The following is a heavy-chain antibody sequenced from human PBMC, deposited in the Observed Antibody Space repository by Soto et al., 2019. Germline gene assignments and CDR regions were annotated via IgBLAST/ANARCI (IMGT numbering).Heavy chain of an antibody. V-gene: IGHV4-31*03. Sequence: SETLSLTCTVSGGSISSGGYYWSWIRRHPGKGLEWIGYIYYSGSTYYNPSLKSRVTISVDTSKNQFSLKLSSVTAADTAVYYCARVMYEGRGIIFIDAFDIWGQGIMVTVSS. CDR3: ARVMYEGRGIIFIDAFDI. CDR1: GGSISSGGYY. J-gene: IGHJ3*02. CDR2: IYYSGST. D-gene: IGHD3-10*01.